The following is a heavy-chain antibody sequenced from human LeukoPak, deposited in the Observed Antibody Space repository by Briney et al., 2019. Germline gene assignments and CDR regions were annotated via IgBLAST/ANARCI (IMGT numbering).Heavy chain of an antibody. CDR2: IIPILGIA. D-gene: IGHD4-17*01. V-gene: IGHV1-69*04. Sequence: SVKVSCKASGCTFSSYAIRWVRPAPGQGLEWMGRIIPILGIANYAQKFQGRVTITADKSTSTAYMELSSLRSEDTGVYYCASQEDYGDYVRYFDLWGRGTLVTVSS. CDR3: ASQEDYGDYVRYFDL. CDR1: GCTFSSYA. J-gene: IGHJ2*01.